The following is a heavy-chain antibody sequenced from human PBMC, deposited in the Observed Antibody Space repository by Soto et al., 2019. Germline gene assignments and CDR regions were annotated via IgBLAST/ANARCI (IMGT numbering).Heavy chain of an antibody. V-gene: IGHV3-30*18. CDR1: GFTFCSYG. CDR2: ISYDGSNK. Sequence: QVQLVESGGGVVQPGRSLRLSCAASGFTFCSYGMHWVRQAPGKGLEWVAVISYDGSNKYYADSVKGRFTISRDNSKNTLYLQMNSLRAEDTAVYYCAKDSRYWGQGTLVTVSS. CDR3: AKDSRY. J-gene: IGHJ4*02.